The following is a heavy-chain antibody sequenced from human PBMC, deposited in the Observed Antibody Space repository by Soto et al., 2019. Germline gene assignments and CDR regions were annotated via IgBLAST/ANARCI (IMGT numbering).Heavy chain of an antibody. V-gene: IGHV3-23*01. J-gene: IGHJ4*02. CDR3: AKIGLGIFDY. CDR2: ISGSAGST. Sequence: GGSLRLSCAASGFTFSSYAMSWVRQAPGKGLEWVSVISGSAGSTYYADSVKGRFTISRDNSKNTLYLQMNSLRAEDTALYYCAKIGLGIFDYWGQGTLVTVSS. CDR1: GFTFSSYA. D-gene: IGHD6-19*01.